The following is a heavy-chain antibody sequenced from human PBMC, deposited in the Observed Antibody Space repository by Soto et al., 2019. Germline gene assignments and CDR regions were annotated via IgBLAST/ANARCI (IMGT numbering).Heavy chain of an antibody. J-gene: IGHJ3*02. CDR3: ARAGVGATISDAFDI. Sequence: QVQLQESGPGLVKPSETLSLTCTVSGGSISSYYWSWIRQPPGKGLERIGYIYYSGSTTYNPSLPSRVTTSVDTSKNQFSLTVSSVTAADTAVYYCARAGVGATISDAFDIWGQGTMVTVSS. CDR1: GGSISSYY. CDR2: IYYSGST. D-gene: IGHD1-26*01. V-gene: IGHV4-59*01.